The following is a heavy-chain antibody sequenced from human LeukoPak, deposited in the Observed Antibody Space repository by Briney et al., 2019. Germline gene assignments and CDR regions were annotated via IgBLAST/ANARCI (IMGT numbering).Heavy chain of an antibody. V-gene: IGHV4-30-4*08. J-gene: IGHJ5*02. CDR3: ARTIFGVVIKSWFDP. CDR1: GGSISSGDYY. Sequence: SETLSLTCTVSGGSISSGDYYWSWIRQPPGKGLEWIGYIYYSGSTYYNPSLKSRVTISVDTSKNQSSLKLSSVTAADTAVYYCARTIFGVVIKSWFDPWGQGTLVTVSS. D-gene: IGHD3-3*01. CDR2: IYYSGST.